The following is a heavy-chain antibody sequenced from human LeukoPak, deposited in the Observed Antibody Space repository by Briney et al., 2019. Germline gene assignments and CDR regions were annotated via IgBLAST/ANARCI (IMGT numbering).Heavy chain of an antibody. CDR2: ISSSGSTI. J-gene: IGHJ4*02. D-gene: IGHD3-3*01. CDR1: RFTFSSYE. CDR3: ARGEEVYYDFWSGYYFDY. Sequence: GGSLRLSCAASRFTFSSYEMNWVRQAPGKGLEWVSYISSSGSTIYYADSVKGRFTISRDNSKNTLYLQMNSLRAEDTAVYYCARGEEVYYDFWSGYYFDYWGQGTLVTVSS. V-gene: IGHV3-48*03.